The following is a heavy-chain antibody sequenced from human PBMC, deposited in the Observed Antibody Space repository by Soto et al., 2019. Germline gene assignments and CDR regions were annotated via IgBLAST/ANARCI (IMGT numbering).Heavy chain of an antibody. J-gene: IGHJ4*02. D-gene: IGHD6-13*01. CDR3: ARRSSSWYFDY. CDR2: ISGSGGST. CDR1: GFTFSSYA. Sequence: EVQLLESGGGLVQPGGSLRLSCAASGFTFSSYAMNWVRQAPGKGLEWVSVISGSGGSTYYADSVKGRFTISRDNSKNTLYLQMNSLRVEDTAVYYCARRSSSWYFDYWGQGTLVTVSS. V-gene: IGHV3-23*01.